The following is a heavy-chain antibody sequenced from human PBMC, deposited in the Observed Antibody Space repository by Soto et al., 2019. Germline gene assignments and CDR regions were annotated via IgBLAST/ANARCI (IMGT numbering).Heavy chain of an antibody. J-gene: IGHJ6*02. CDR3: AILTVVPAATDGSYYYYYGMDV. CDR1: GFTFSSYS. D-gene: IGHD2-2*01. CDR2: ISSSSSYI. Sequence: SGGSLRLSCAASGFTFSSYSMNWVRQAPGKGLEWVSSISSSSSYIYYADSVKGRFTISRDNAKNSLYLQMNSLRAEDTAVYYCAILTVVPAATDGSYYYYYGMDVWGQGTTVTVSS. V-gene: IGHV3-21*01.